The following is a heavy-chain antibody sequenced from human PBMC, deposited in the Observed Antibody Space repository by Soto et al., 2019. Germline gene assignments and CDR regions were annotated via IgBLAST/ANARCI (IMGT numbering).Heavy chain of an antibody. D-gene: IGHD3-9*01. CDR2: IIPIFGTA. CDR3: AREGYDILTGPLIDY. Sequence: SVQVSCQASGGTFSSYAISWVRQAPGQGLEWMGGIIPIFGTANYAQKFQGRVTITADESTSTAYMELSSLRSEDTAVYYCAREGYDILTGPLIDYWGQGTLVTVSS. J-gene: IGHJ4*02. V-gene: IGHV1-69*13. CDR1: GGTFSSYA.